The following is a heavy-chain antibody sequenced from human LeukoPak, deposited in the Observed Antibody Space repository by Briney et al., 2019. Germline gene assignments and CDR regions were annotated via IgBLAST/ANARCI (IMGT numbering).Heavy chain of an antibody. D-gene: IGHD6-19*01. Sequence: GRSLRLSCAASGFTFSSYAMSWVRQAPGKGLEWVSGISGSGGRTYYADSVKGRFTISRDNSKNTLYLQMNSLRAEDTAVYYCAKDHVLISMADTDDAFDIWGQGTMVTVSS. J-gene: IGHJ3*02. CDR1: GFTFSSYA. CDR2: ISGSGGRT. V-gene: IGHV3-23*01. CDR3: AKDHVLISMADTDDAFDI.